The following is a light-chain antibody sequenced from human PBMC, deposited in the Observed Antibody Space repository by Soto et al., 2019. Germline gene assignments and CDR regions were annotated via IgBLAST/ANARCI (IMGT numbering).Light chain of an antibody. CDR3: SSYAGRNNP. Sequence: QSALTQPPSASGSPGQSVTISCTGTSSDVGGYNYVSWYQQHPGKAPKLIIYEVSKRPSGVPDRFSGSKSGNTASLTVSGLQADDEADYYCSSYAGRNNPFGTGTKLTVL. CDR2: EVS. CDR1: SSDVGGYNY. V-gene: IGLV2-8*01. J-gene: IGLJ1*01.